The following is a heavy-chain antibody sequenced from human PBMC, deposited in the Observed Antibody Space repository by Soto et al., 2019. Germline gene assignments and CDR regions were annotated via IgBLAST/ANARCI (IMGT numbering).Heavy chain of an antibody. CDR1: GGSISSYY. D-gene: IGHD6-6*01. Sequence: SETLSLTCTVSGGSISSYYWSWIRQPPGKGLEWIGYIYYSGSTNYNPSLKSRVTISVDTSKNQFSLKLSSVTAADTAVYYCARTQLTIAARWVIFDYWGQGTLVTVSS. CDR3: ARTQLTIAARWVIFDY. J-gene: IGHJ4*02. CDR2: IYYSGST. V-gene: IGHV4-59*01.